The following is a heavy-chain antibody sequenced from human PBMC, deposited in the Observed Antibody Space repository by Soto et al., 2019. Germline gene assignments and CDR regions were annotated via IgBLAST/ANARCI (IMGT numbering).Heavy chain of an antibody. CDR2: IYYSGST. CDR1: GFSISSGGYY. J-gene: IGHJ6*03. Sequence: SETLSLTCTVSGFSISSGGYYWSWIRQHPGKGLEWIGYIYYSGSTYYNPSLKSRVTISVDTSKNQFSLKLSSVTAADTAVYYCARGFYDDCSSTSCYNYYYYYMDVWGKGTTVTVSS. D-gene: IGHD2-2*02. V-gene: IGHV4-31*03. CDR3: ARGFYDDCSSTSCYNYYYYYMDV.